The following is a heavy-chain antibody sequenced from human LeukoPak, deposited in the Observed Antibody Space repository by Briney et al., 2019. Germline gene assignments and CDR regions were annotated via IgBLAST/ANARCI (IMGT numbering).Heavy chain of an antibody. CDR1: GGSISSSNYH. Sequence: SETLSLTCTVSGGSISSSNYHWGWIHQPPGKGLEWIGTIYYSGSTYYNPSLKSRVTISVDTSKNQFSLKLSSVTAADTAVYYCARRRYYDSSGYYYYFDYWGQGTLVTVSS. CDR2: IYYSGST. D-gene: IGHD3-22*01. V-gene: IGHV4-39*01. CDR3: ARRRYYDSSGYYYYFDY. J-gene: IGHJ4*02.